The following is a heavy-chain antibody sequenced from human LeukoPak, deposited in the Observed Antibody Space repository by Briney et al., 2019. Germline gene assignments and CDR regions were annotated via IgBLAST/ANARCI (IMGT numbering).Heavy chain of an antibody. CDR3: ASHSGSHLGR. Sequence: GGSLRLSCAASGFTFSGYPIHWVRQAPGKGLEWVAVISYDGSNKYYADSVKGRFTISRDNAKNSLYLQMNSLRAEDTAVYYCASHSGSHLGRWGQGTLVTVSS. V-gene: IGHV3-30-3*01. J-gene: IGHJ4*02. CDR2: ISYDGSNK. D-gene: IGHD1-26*01. CDR1: GFTFSGYP.